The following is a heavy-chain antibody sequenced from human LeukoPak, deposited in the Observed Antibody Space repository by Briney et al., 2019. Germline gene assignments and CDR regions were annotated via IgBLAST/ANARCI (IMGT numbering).Heavy chain of an antibody. CDR1: GYTFTSYG. D-gene: IGHD3-16*02. J-gene: IGHJ4*02. V-gene: IGHV1-18*01. CDR3: ARYSDYVWGSYRYGQFDY. CDR2: ISAYNGNT. Sequence: ASVKVSCKASGYTFTSYGISWVRQAPGQGLEWMGWISAYNGNTNYAQKLQGRVTMTTDTSTSTAYTELRSLRSDDTAVYYCARYSDYVWGSYRYGQFDYWGQGTLVTVSS.